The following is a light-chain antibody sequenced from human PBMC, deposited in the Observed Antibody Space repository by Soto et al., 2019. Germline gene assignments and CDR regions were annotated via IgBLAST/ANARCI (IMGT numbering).Light chain of an antibody. J-gene: IGKJ1*01. CDR3: QQYKDGACT. CDR1: QRIDRY. CDR2: DAS. V-gene: IGKV1-5*01. Sequence: DIQLTQSPSTLSASVGDRVTITCRARQRIDRYLAWYQQKPGKAPNLLVYDASTLEGGVPSRFSGIGYATEFILTISSLQPDDFATYYCQQYKDGACTFGQGTMVGVK.